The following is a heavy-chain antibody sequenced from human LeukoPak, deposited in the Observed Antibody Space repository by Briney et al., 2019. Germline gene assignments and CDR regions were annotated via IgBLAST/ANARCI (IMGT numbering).Heavy chain of an antibody. D-gene: IGHD2-15*01. Sequence: SETLSLTCAVYGGSFSGYYWSWIRQPPGKGLEWIGSIYYSGSTYYNPSLKSRVTISVDTSKNQFSLKLSSVTAADTAVYYCARVGWSDAFDIWGQGTMVTVSS. CDR3: ARVGWSDAFDI. V-gene: IGHV4-34*01. CDR1: GGSFSGYY. J-gene: IGHJ3*02. CDR2: IYYSGST.